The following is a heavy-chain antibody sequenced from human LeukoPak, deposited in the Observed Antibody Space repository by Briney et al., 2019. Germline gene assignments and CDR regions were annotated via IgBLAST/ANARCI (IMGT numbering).Heavy chain of an antibody. V-gene: IGHV3-66*01. J-gene: IGHJ4*02. CDR3: AREPSYSGRWWCFDH. D-gene: IGHD1-26*01. CDR2: IYDGGSA. Sequence: GGSLRLSCAASGFTVSSKYISWVRQAPGKGLEWVSFIYDGGSAVYADSVKGRFTIPRDNSKSKVYLQMNSMRVEATAVYYCAREPSYSGRWWCFDHWGQGTLVTVSS. CDR1: GFTVSSKY.